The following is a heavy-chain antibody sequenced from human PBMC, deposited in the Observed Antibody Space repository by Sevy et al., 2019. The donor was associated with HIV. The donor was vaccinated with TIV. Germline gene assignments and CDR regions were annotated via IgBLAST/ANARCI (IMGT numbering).Heavy chain of an antibody. CDR2: IKQDESEI. CDR1: GFPFSNYW. D-gene: IGHD4-17*01. CDR3: ARGPNYGDRTDYFEY. Sequence: GGYLRLSCAVSGFPFSNYWMSWVRQAPGKGLEWVDNIKQDESEIYNVDSVKGRFTISRDNAKNSVSLQMNSLGAEDTAVYYCARGPNYGDRTDYFEYWGQGILVTVSS. J-gene: IGHJ4*02. V-gene: IGHV3-7*01.